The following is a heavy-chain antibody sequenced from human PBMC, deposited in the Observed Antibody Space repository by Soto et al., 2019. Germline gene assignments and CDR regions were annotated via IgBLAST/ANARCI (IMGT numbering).Heavy chain of an antibody. CDR1: GGSISSGGYY. CDR3: ASQAPPYWISTRRDDWFDP. J-gene: IGHJ5*02. V-gene: IGHV4-31*03. CDR2: IYYSGDI. Sequence: QVQLQESGPGLVKPSQTLSLTCTVSGGSISSGGYYWNWIRQPPGKGLEWIGYIYYSGDIYYSPSIKRRVTISLDTSKHQLALTLHSVTDADTSVYYCASQAPPYWISTRRDDWFDPWGQGTLVTVSS. D-gene: IGHD2-2*01.